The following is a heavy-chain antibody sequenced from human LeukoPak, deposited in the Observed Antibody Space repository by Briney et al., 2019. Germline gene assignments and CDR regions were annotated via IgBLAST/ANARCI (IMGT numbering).Heavy chain of an antibody. CDR2: IYYSGST. CDR3: ARSRGVLDYFHH. V-gene: IGHV4-59*01. Sequence: SETLSLTCAVYGGSFSGYYWNWIRQPPGKGLEWIGYIYYSGSTNYNPSLKSRVTISVDRSKNQFSLKLSSVTAADTAVYYCARSRGVLDYFHHWGQGTLVTVSS. CDR1: GGSFSGYY. D-gene: IGHD3-3*01. J-gene: IGHJ1*01.